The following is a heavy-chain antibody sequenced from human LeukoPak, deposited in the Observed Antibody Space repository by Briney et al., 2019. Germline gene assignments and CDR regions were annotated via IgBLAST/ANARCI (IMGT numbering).Heavy chain of an antibody. CDR3: ARVMQDYGDYLPSAGPIDY. CDR2: ISSSSYI. CDR1: GFTFSSYS. J-gene: IGHJ4*02. Sequence: GGSLRLSCAASGFTFSSYSMNWVRQAPGKGLEWVSSISSSSYIYYADSVKGRFTISRDNAKNSLYLQMNSLRAEDTAVYYCARVMQDYGDYLPSAGPIDYWGQGTLVTVSS. V-gene: IGHV3-21*01. D-gene: IGHD4-17*01.